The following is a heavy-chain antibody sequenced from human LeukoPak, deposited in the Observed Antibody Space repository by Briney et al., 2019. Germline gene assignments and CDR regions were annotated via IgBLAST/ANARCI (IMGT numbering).Heavy chain of an antibody. V-gene: IGHV1-46*01. CDR2: INPSGGST. J-gene: IGHJ5*02. D-gene: IGHD6-19*01. CDR1: GYTFTNYY. CDR3: ARSLYSSGFYGFDP. Sequence: ASVKVSCKASGYTFTNYYIHWVRQAPGQGLECMGIINPSGGSTSYAQKFQGRVTMTRDMSTSTVYMELSSLRSEDTAVYYCARSLYSSGFYGFDPWGQGTLVTVSS.